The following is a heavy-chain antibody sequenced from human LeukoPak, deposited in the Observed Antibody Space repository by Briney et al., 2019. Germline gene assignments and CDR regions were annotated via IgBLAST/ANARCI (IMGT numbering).Heavy chain of an antibody. CDR2: IYPRDGST. V-gene: IGHV1-46*01. J-gene: IGHJ4*02. Sequence: ASVKVSCKVSGYSFTSNYIHWVRQAPGQGLEWMGMIYPRDGSTSYAQRFQDRVTVTRDTSTSTVHMELSGLRSKDTAAYYCARDQEGFDYWGQGTLVTVSS. CDR3: ARDQEGFDY. CDR1: GYSFTSNY.